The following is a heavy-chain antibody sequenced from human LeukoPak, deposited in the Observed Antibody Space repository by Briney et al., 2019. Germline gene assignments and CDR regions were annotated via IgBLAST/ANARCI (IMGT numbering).Heavy chain of an antibody. V-gene: IGHV3-23*01. CDR1: GFTFRNYG. CDR2: ISGGRGTT. Sequence: GGSLRLSCAASGFTFRNYGMSWVRQAPGKGLEWVSVISGGRGTTYYADSVKGRFTISRDNYKNILYLQMNSLRAEDTAVYHCAKTYYYDSSGYWSAFDIWGQGTMVTVSS. CDR3: AKTYYYDSSGYWSAFDI. J-gene: IGHJ3*02. D-gene: IGHD3-22*01.